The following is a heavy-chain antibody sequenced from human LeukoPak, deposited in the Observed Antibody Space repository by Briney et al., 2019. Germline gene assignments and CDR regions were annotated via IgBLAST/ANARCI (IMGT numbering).Heavy chain of an antibody. CDR1: GCHFTNFW. D-gene: IGHD2-2*02. J-gene: IGHJ3*02. CDR2: IQPCDSDT. CDR3: ARHDVCSSTRCYNTYDI. Sequence: GASLKISFKGSGCHFTNFWIGWVRPTPGKGLEWMGIIQPCDSDTRYSPSFQAQVTISADKSISTASLQWSSLKASDTAMYYCARHDVCSSTRCYNTYDIWGQGTMVTVSS. V-gene: IGHV5-51*01.